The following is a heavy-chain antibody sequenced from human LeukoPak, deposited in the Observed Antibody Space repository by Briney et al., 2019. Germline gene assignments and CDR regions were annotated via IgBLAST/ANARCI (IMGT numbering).Heavy chain of an antibody. Sequence: GASVKVSCKASGYTFTSYAMNWVRQAPGQGLEWMGGIIPIFGTANYAQKFQGRVTITADKSTSTAYMELSSLRSEDTAVYYCAMGVGAPEDLAVAADFDYWGQGTLVTVSS. J-gene: IGHJ4*02. CDR3: AMGVGAPEDLAVAADFDY. V-gene: IGHV1-69*06. D-gene: IGHD6-19*01. CDR2: IIPIFGTA. CDR1: GYTFTSYA.